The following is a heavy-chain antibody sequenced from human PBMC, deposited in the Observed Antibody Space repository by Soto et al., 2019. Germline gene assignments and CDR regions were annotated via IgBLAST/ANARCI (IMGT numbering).Heavy chain of an antibody. CDR2: IYYSGST. CDR1: GGSISSSSYY. J-gene: IGHJ3*02. Sequence: SETLSLTCTVSGGSISSSSYYWGWIRQPPGKGLEWIGSIYYSGSTYYNPSLKSRVTISVDTSKNQFSLKLSSVTAADTAVYYCASHWLVGAFDIWGQGTMVTVSS. V-gene: IGHV4-39*01. D-gene: IGHD6-19*01. CDR3: ASHWLVGAFDI.